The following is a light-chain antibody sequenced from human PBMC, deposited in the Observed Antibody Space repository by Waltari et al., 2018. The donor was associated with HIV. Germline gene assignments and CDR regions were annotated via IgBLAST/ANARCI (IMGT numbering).Light chain of an antibody. CDR2: EVT. Sequence: QSALTQPPSASGPPGQSVTISCTGTSNDVGRYDFVPWYQLRPGNVPKLIIYEVTKRPSGVAVRFSGSKSGNTASLTVSGLQNDDEADYYCSSYAANNTFVIFGGGTKLTVL. CDR1: SNDVGRYDF. J-gene: IGLJ2*01. V-gene: IGLV2-8*01. CDR3: SSYAANNTFVI.